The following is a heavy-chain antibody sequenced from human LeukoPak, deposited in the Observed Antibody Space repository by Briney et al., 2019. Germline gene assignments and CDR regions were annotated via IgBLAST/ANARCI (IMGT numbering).Heavy chain of an antibody. CDR3: ARVGSGSYFDY. D-gene: IGHD1-26*01. J-gene: IGHJ4*02. CDR2: IYYSGGT. Sequence: PSETLSLTCTVSGGSVSSGSYYWSWIRQPPGKGLEWIGYIYYSGGTNYNPSLKSRVTISVDTSKNQFSLKLSSATAADTAVYYCARVGSGSYFDYWGQGTLVTVSS. V-gene: IGHV4-61*01. CDR1: GGSVSSGSYY.